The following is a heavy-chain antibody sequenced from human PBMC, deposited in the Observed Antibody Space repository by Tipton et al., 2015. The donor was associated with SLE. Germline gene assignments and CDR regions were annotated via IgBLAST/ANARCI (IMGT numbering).Heavy chain of an antibody. J-gene: IGHJ4*02. CDR1: GGSISSYY. CDR3: ARGPRAGRYFDY. Sequence: TLSLTCTVSGGSISSYYWSWIRQPPGKGLEWIGYIYYSGTTSYNPSLKSRVTISVDTSRNQFSLNLNSVTAADTAVYYCARGPRAGRYFDYWGQGTLVTVSS. V-gene: IGHV4-59*01. CDR2: IYYSGTT.